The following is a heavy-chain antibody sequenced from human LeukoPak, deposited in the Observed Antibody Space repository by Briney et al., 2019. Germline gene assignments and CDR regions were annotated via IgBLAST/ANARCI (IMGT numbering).Heavy chain of an antibody. V-gene: IGHV3-15*01. CDR2: IKSKTDGGTT. CDR3: ARNPHPHCSGVHCPCDS. J-gene: IGHJ4*02. D-gene: IGHD2-15*01. Sequence: KPGGSLRLSYAASGFTFSNAWMSWVRQAPGKGLEWVGRIKSKTDGGTTDYAAPVKGRFTISRDDSKNTLYLQMNSLKTEDTAVYYCARNPHPHCSGVHCPCDSWGQGTLVTVSS. CDR1: GFTFSNAW.